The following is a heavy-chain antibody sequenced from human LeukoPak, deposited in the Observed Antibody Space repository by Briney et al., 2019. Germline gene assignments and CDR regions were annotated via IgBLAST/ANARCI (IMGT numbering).Heavy chain of an antibody. CDR1: GFSLSGYW. J-gene: IGHJ6*02. CDR2: MSSEGSGT. V-gene: IGHV3-74*01. CDR3: TRVQAGRSGLMDV. D-gene: IGHD2-8*02. Sequence: GGSLRLSCAASGFSLSGYWMHWVRQAPGKGLGWVSRMSSEGSGTTYADSVKGRFTISRDNAKNTLYLQMNSLRAEDAALYYCTRVQAGRSGLMDVWGRGTTVTVS.